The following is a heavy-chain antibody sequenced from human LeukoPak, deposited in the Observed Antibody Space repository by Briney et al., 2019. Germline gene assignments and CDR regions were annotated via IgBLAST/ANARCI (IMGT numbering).Heavy chain of an antibody. V-gene: IGHV3-21*01. CDR2: ISSSSYI. CDR3: ARDRITIFGVVIDY. D-gene: IGHD3-3*01. Sequence: GGSLRLSCAASGFTFSSYSMNWVRQAPGKGLEWVSSISSSSYIYYADSVKGRFTISSDNAKNSLYLPMNSLRAEDTAVYYCARDRITIFGVVIDYWGQGTLVTVSS. J-gene: IGHJ4*02. CDR1: GFTFSSYS.